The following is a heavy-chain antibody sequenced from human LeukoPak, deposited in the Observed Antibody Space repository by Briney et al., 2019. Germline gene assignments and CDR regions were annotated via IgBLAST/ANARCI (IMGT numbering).Heavy chain of an antibody. CDR1: GFTFSSYA. CDR3: ARDQITMIPQPHLRYYYYYGMDV. V-gene: IGHV3-30-3*01. CDR2: ISYDGSNK. Sequence: GRSLRLSCAASGFTFSSYAMHWVRQAPGKGLEWVAVISYDGSNKYYADSVKGRFTISRDNSKNTLYLQMNSLRAEDTAVYYCARDQITMIPQPHLRYYYYYGMDVWGQGTTVTVSS. J-gene: IGHJ6*02. D-gene: IGHD3-22*01.